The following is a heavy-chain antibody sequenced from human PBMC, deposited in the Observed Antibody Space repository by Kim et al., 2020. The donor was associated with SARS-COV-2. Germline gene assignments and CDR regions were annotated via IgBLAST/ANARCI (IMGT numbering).Heavy chain of an antibody. Sequence: SETLSLTCAVYGGSFSGYYWSWIRQPPGKGLEWIGEINHSGSTNYNPSLKSRVTISVDTSKNQFSLKLRSVTAADTAVYYCARVGVVVVTASKYIDVWGKGTTVTVSS. CDR3: ARVGVVVVTASKYIDV. J-gene: IGHJ6*03. CDR1: GGSFSGYY. D-gene: IGHD2-2*01. CDR2: INHSGST. V-gene: IGHV4-34*01.